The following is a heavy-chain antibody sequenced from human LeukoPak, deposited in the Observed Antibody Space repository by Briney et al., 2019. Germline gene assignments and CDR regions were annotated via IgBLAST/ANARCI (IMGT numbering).Heavy chain of an antibody. J-gene: IGHJ3*02. CDR2: MNPNSGNT. D-gene: IGHD6-19*01. Sequence: ASVKVSCKASGYTFTSYDINWVRQATGQGLEWMGWMNPNSGNTGYAQKFQGRVIITRNTSISTAYMELSSLRSEDTAVYYCASLIAVVGRGAFDIWGQGTMVTVSS. V-gene: IGHV1-8*03. CDR3: ASLIAVVGRGAFDI. CDR1: GYTFTSYD.